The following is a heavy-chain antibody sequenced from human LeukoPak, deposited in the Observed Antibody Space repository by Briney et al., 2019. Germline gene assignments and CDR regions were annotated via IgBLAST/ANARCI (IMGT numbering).Heavy chain of an antibody. J-gene: IGHJ4*02. V-gene: IGHV3-20*04. CDR1: GFTFDDYG. CDR3: ARSGGSGSYYLAQFDY. D-gene: IGHD3-10*01. Sequence: PGGSLRLSCAASGFTFDDYGMSWVRQAPGKGLEWVSGINWNGGSTGYADSVKGRFTISRDNAKNSLYLQMNSLRAEDTALYYCARSGGSGSYYLAQFDYWGQGTLVTVSS. CDR2: INWNGGST.